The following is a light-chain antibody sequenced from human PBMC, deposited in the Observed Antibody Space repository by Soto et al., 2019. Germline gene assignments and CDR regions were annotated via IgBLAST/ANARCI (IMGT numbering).Light chain of an antibody. CDR3: QSYDSRLSAYV. V-gene: IGLV1-40*01. CDR1: SXNIGAGYD. CDR2: TNN. J-gene: IGLJ1*01. Sequence: QSVLTQPPSVSGAPGQRVTISCTGSSXNIGAGYDVHWYLQVPGTAPKLLVYTNNNRPSGVPDRFSGSKSDTSASLAITGLQADDEADSYCQSYDSRLSAYVFGTGTKVTV.